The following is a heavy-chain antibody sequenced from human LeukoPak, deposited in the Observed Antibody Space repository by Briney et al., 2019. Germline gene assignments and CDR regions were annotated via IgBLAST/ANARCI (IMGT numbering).Heavy chain of an antibody. Sequence: GGSLRLSCAGSGFTFSSYWMSWVRQAPGKGLEWVANIKQDGSEKHYVDSVKGRFTISRDNAKNSLYLQMNSLRAEDTAVYYCARDRGGYSYGYFDYWGQGTLVTVSS. V-gene: IGHV3-7*01. J-gene: IGHJ4*02. CDR1: GFTFSSYW. D-gene: IGHD5-18*01. CDR3: ARDRGGYSYGYFDY. CDR2: IKQDGSEK.